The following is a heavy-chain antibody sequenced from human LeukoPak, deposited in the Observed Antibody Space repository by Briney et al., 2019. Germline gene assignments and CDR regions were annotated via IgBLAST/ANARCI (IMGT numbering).Heavy chain of an antibody. CDR1: GVSVNSGGFY. V-gene: IGHV4-31*03. CDR2: IYHSGST. Sequence: SETLSLTCTVSGVSVNSGGFYWIWIRQHPGKGLDWIGYIYHSGSTYYNPSLKSRVTMSLDNSENQFSLNLSSVTAADTAVYYCARVYGSETYRPLNAFDIWGQGTMVTVSS. J-gene: IGHJ3*02. D-gene: IGHD3-10*01. CDR3: ARVYGSETYRPLNAFDI.